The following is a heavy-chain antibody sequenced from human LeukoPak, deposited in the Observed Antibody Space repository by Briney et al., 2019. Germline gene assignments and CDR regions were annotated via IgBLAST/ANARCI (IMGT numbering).Heavy chain of an antibody. CDR3: ARGSGFLDV. V-gene: IGHV1-2*02. CDR2: INPDSGGT. CDR1: GYTFIGYY. J-gene: IGHJ6*02. D-gene: IGHD6-25*01. Sequence: ASVRVSCKASGYTFIGYYIHWVRQAPGQGLEWMGWINPDSGGTNYAQNFQGRVTMTRDTSLTTAYMDLTTLKSDDTAVYYCARGSGFLDVWGQGTTVTVSS.